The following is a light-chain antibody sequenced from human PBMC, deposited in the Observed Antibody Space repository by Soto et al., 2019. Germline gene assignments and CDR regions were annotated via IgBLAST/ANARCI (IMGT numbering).Light chain of an antibody. CDR3: AGWDDSLNGVYV. CDR2: SND. J-gene: IGLJ1*01. CDR1: RSTIGSNN. Sequence: SVLTQPPSASGTPGQRVTISCSGSRSTIGSNNVYWYQQLPGTAPKLLIYSNDKRPSGVPDRFSGSKSGTSASLAITGLQSEDEADYYCAGWDDSLNGVYVFGPGTKLTVL. V-gene: IGLV1-44*01.